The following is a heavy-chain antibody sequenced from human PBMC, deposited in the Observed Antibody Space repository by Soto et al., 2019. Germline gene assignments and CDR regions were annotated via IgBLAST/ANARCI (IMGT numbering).Heavy chain of an antibody. D-gene: IGHD5-18*01. V-gene: IGHV3-30*18. J-gene: IGHJ6*02. CDR3: SKSRVVGYSSYVDMDV. CDR2: ISYDGSKK. CDR1: GFSFSSYG. Sequence: GWSLRLSCAASGFSFSSYGLHWVRQAPGKGLEWVALISYDGSKKYHADSVKGRFTVSRDNSQNTLYLQLSSLRPEDTAVYYCSKSRVVGYSSYVDMDVWGQGTTVTVSS.